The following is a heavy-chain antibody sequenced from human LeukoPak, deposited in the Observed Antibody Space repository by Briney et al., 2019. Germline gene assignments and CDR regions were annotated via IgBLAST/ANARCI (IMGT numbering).Heavy chain of an antibody. CDR2: IDYSGSN. J-gene: IGHJ4*02. CDR3: ARDGRLGEIDF. CDR1: GGSLSSYY. D-gene: IGHD2-21*01. V-gene: IGHV4-59*01. Sequence: KSSDTLSLTCTVSGGSLSSYYWTWIRQPPGRGLEWIGCIDYSGSNNFNTSLKSRVTLSVDSSNNQFSLNLTSVTAADTAVYYCARDGRLGEIDFWGQGALVTVSS.